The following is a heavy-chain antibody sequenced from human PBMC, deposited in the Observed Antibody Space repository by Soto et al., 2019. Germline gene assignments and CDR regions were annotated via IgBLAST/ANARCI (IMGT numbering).Heavy chain of an antibody. V-gene: IGHV1-18*01. CDR3: ARDLGQQLVDY. D-gene: IGHD6-13*01. CDR1: GYSFTSYG. CDR2: ISAYNGNK. J-gene: IGHJ4*02. Sequence: ASVKVSCKASGYSFTSYGISWVRQAPGQGLEWMGWISAYNGNKKYAQKLQGRVTMTTDTSASTAYMELRSLRSDDTAVYYCARDLGQQLVDYWGQGTLVTVSS.